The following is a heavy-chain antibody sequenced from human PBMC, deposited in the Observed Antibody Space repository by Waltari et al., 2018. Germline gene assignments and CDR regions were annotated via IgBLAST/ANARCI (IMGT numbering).Heavy chain of an antibody. V-gene: IGHV3-74*01. J-gene: IGHJ4*02. Sequence: EVQLVESGGGLVQPGGSLRLSCAASGFTFSSYWMHWVRQAPGKGLVWGSRINSEGRRTSYSEDVKGRFTSSRDNAKNTLYRQMNRLRAEDTAVYYCARGITMVRGYSDYWGQGTLVTVSS. CDR2: INSEGRRT. D-gene: IGHD3-10*01. CDR3: ARGITMVRGYSDY. CDR1: GFTFSSYW.